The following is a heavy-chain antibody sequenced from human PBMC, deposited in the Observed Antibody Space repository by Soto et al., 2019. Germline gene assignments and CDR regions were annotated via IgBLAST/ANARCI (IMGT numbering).Heavy chain of an antibody. Sequence: EVQLVESGGDLVQPGGSLRLSCEGSGFTLSDYWMAWVRQAPGKGLEWVANINQDGSDKNYVDSVKGRFTISRDNAKNSLYLQMYSLRAEDTAFYYCARDVPVNDPGLDLWGQGTLVTVSS. D-gene: IGHD4-4*01. CDR2: INQDGSDK. J-gene: IGHJ4*02. CDR1: GFTLSDYW. CDR3: ARDVPVNDPGLDL. V-gene: IGHV3-7*01.